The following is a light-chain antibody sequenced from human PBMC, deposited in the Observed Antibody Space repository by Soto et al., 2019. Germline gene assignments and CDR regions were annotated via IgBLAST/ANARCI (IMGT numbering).Light chain of an antibody. CDR2: GSS. Sequence: EVVLTQSPGTLSLSPGESATLSCRASQSVSNNYFAWYQQKPGQAPRLRIFGSSDRATGIPDRFSGSGSGPDFTLTISRLEPEDFAVYYCHQYGSSPPYTFGQGTKLEIK. CDR1: QSVSNNY. CDR3: HQYGSSPPYT. J-gene: IGKJ2*01. V-gene: IGKV3-20*01.